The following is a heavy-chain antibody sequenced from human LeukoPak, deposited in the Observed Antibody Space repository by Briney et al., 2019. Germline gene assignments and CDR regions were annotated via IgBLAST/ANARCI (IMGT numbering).Heavy chain of an antibody. J-gene: IGHJ4*02. CDR2: INSDGSTT. Sequence: GGSLRLSCAASGFTFSSYWMHWVRHAPGKGLVWVSRINSDGSTTNYADSVKGRFTISRDNSKNTLYLQMNSLRAEDTAVYYCAKAWPELRDEYWGQGTLVTVSS. V-gene: IGHV3-74*01. CDR3: AKAWPELRDEY. D-gene: IGHD1-26*01. CDR1: GFTFSSYW.